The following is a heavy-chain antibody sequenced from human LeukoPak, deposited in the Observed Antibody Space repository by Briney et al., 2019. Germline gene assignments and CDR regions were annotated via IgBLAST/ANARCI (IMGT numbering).Heavy chain of an antibody. J-gene: IGHJ6*02. CDR1: GFTFSSYA. V-gene: IGHV3-23*01. D-gene: IGHD3-9*01. CDR3: ARHPVLRYFDWLGPAHSYYYYGMDV. Sequence: PGGSLRLSCAASGFTFSSYAMHWVRQAPGKGLEWVSAISGSGGSTYYADSVKGRFTISRDNSKNTLYLQMNSLRAEDTAVYYCARHPVLRYFDWLGPAHSYYYYGMDVWGQGTTVTVSS. CDR2: ISGSGGST.